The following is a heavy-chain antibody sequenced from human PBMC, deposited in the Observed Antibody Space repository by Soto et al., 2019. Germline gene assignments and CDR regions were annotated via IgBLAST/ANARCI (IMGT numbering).Heavy chain of an antibody. V-gene: IGHV4-34*01. J-gene: IGHJ3*02. Sequence: QVHLQQWGAGLLKPSETLSLTCAVFGGSFSGYYWNWLRQPPGKGLEWIGEINHSGSTNSYWSLKSPVTISVDTSRNQVSLKLNSVAAADTAVYYCARSRYYDSSGYRALDAFDIWGQGTMVTVSS. D-gene: IGHD3-22*01. CDR2: INHSGST. CDR3: ARSRYYDSSGYRALDAFDI. CDR1: GGSFSGYY.